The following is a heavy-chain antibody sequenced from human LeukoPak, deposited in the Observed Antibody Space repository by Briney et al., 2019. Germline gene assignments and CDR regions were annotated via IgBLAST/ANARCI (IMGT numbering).Heavy chain of an antibody. J-gene: IGHJ1*01. V-gene: IGHV5-10-1*01. Sequence: GESLKISLKGSGYSFTSYWISWVRPMPGKGLGWMGRIDPSDSYTNYSPSFQGHVTISADKSISTAYPQWSSLKASDTAMYYCARLTPWFGEATLYFQHWGQGTLVTVSS. D-gene: IGHD3-10*01. CDR3: ARLTPWFGEATLYFQH. CDR2: IDPSDSYT. CDR1: GYSFTSYW.